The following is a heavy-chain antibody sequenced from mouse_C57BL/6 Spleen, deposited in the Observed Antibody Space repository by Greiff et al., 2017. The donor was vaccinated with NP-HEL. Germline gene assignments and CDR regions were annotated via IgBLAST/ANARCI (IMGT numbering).Heavy chain of an antibody. Sequence: QVQLQQSGPELVKPGASVKISCKASGYAFSSSWMNWVKQRPGKGLQWIGRIYPGDGDTNYNGKFKGTATLTADTSSSTAYMQLSSLTSEDAAVYFCARGDSYYFDYRGKGTTLTVAS. V-gene: IGHV1-82*01. CDR1: GYAFSSSW. CDR3: ARGDSYYFDY. J-gene: IGHJ2*01. D-gene: IGHD3-3*01. CDR2: IYPGDGDT.